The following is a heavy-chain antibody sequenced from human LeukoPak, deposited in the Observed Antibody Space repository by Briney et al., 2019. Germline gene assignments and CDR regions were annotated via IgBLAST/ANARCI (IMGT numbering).Heavy chain of an antibody. CDR2: INHSGST. Sequence: SETLSLTCAVYGGSFSGYYWSWIRQPPGKGLEWIGEINHSGSTNYNPSLKSRVTVSVDTSKNQFSLKLSSVTAADTAVYYCAREGVKYQLPLDWGQGTLVTVSS. V-gene: IGHV4-34*01. D-gene: IGHD2-2*01. CDR3: AREGVKYQLPLD. CDR1: GGSFSGYY. J-gene: IGHJ4*02.